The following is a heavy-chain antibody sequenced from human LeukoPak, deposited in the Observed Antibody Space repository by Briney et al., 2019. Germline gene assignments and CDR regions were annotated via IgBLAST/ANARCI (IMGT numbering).Heavy chain of an antibody. J-gene: IGHJ6*03. CDR1: GGSISSSGYY. CDR2: LYYSGST. Sequence: SETLSLTCTVSGGSISSSGYYWGWVRQPPGKGLEWIGSLYYSGSTYYNPSLKSRVTISVDRSKNQFALRLSSVTAADTAVYYCARVAAAAGTFFIDYYYYMDVWGKGTTVTVSS. CDR3: ARVAAAAGTFFIDYYYYMDV. V-gene: IGHV4-39*06. D-gene: IGHD6-13*01.